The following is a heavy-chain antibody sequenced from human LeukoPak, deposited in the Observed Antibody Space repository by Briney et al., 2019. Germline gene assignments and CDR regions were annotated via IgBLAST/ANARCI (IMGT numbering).Heavy chain of an antibody. CDR3: ARGLLTYYYDSSGYYYRRLASAVFDY. CDR2: INHSGST. V-gene: IGHV4-34*01. D-gene: IGHD3-22*01. J-gene: IGHJ4*02. CDR1: GGSFSGYY. Sequence: PSETLSLTCAVYGGSFSGYYWSWIRQPPGKGLEWIGEINHSGSTNYNPSLKSRVTISVDTSMNQFSLKLSSVTAADTAVYYCARGLLTYYYDSSGYYYRRLASAVFDYWGQGTLVTVSS.